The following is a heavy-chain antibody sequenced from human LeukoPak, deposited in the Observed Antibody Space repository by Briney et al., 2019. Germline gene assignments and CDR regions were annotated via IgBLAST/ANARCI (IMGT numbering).Heavy chain of an antibody. CDR2: IYYSGST. V-gene: IGHV4-59*01. Sequence: SETLSLTCTVSGGSISSYYWSWIRQPPGKGLEWIGYIYYSGSTNYNPSLKSRVTISVDTSKNQFSLKLSSVTAADTAVYYCASIVGATVSFDYWGQGTLVTVSS. D-gene: IGHD1-26*01. CDR1: GGSISSYY. CDR3: ASIVGATVSFDY. J-gene: IGHJ4*02.